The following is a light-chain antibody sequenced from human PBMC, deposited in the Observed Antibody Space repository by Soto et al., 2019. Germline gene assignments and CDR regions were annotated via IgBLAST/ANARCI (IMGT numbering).Light chain of an antibody. CDR3: HCLPFDSSRVYS. CDR2: VGY. CDR1: QSVTSTY. Sequence: EIVLTQSPVTLSLSPGERATLSCTASQSVTSTYLAWYQQKPGQSPRLIIYVGYTSASDFTDRFSGGGSGTDFTLIISRVEPDDSAVYYCHCLPFDSSRVYSFGQGTKLEI. V-gene: IGKV3-20*01. J-gene: IGKJ2*03.